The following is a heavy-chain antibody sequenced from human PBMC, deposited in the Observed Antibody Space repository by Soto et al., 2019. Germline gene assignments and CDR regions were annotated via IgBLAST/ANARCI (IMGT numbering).Heavy chain of an antibody. J-gene: IGHJ5*02. D-gene: IGHD2-2*01. V-gene: IGHV4-59*01. CDR1: GGSISSYY. Sequence: QVQLQESGPGLVKPSETLSLTCTVSGGSISSYYWSWIRQPPGKGLEWIGYIYYSGRTNYNPSLRSRGTISVDTTKNQFSLKLSSVTAADTAVYYCARAGSTGIDPQTWLDPWGQVTLVTVSS. CDR2: IYYSGRT. CDR3: ARAGSTGIDPQTWLDP.